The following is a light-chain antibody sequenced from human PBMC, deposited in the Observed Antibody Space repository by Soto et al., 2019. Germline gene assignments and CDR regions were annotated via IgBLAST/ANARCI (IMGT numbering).Light chain of an antibody. CDR2: WAS. CDR1: QSVLYSSNNKNY. Sequence: DIVMTQSPDSLAVSLGERATINCKSSQSVLYSSNNKNYLAWYQQKPGQPPKLLIYWASTRESGVPDRFSGSGSGTDFTLTSSSLQAEDVAVYYCQQYYSTPFGFGPGTKVDIK. CDR3: QQYYSTPFG. V-gene: IGKV4-1*01. J-gene: IGKJ3*01.